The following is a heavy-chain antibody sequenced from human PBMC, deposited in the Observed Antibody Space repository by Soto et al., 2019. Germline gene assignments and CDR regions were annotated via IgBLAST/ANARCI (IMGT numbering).Heavy chain of an antibody. Sequence: GASVKVSCKASGGTFGNSAISWVRQAPGQGLEWMGGIIPIFGTADYAQKFQGTVTITADESTSTAYMELSSLRSEDTAVYYCARYSAASGTYYFDYWGQGTLVTVSS. D-gene: IGHD6-13*01. CDR1: GGTFGNSA. V-gene: IGHV1-69*13. CDR2: IIPIFGTA. J-gene: IGHJ4*01. CDR3: ARYSAASGTYYFDY.